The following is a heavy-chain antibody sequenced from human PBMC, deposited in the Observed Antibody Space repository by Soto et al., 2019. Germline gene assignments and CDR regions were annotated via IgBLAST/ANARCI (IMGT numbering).Heavy chain of an antibody. Sequence: GESLKISCKGSGYSFTSYWISWVRQMPGKGLEWMGRIDPSDSYTNYSPSFQGHVTISADKSISTAYLQWSSLKASDTAMYYCARPNGRYYYDSSGYGYGMDVWGQGTTVTVSS. D-gene: IGHD3-22*01. V-gene: IGHV5-10-1*01. CDR1: GYSFTSYW. CDR3: ARPNGRYYYDSSGYGYGMDV. CDR2: IDPSDSYT. J-gene: IGHJ6*02.